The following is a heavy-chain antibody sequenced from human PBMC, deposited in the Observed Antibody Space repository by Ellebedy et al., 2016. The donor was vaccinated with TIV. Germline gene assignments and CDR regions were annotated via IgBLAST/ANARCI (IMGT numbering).Heavy chain of an antibody. CDR3: ARDPDGDPFAFDI. CDR1: GDIVSSISAA. V-gene: IGHV6-1*01. CDR2: TYYRSKWYN. Sequence: SETLSLXCAISGDIVSSISAASNWIRQSPSRGLEWLGRTYYRSKWYNDYAVSVKSRITINPDTSKNQFSLQLNSVTPEDTAVYYCARDPDGDPFAFDIWGQGTMVTVSS. J-gene: IGHJ3*02. D-gene: IGHD4-17*01.